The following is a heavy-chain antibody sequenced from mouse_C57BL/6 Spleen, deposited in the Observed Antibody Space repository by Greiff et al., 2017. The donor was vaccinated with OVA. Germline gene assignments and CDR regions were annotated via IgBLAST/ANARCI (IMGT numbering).Heavy chain of an antibody. D-gene: IGHD2-3*01. CDR1: GYTFTSYW. CDR2: IDPSDSYT. J-gene: IGHJ2*01. Sequence: QVQLQQPGAELVKPGASVKLSCKASGYTFTSYWMQWVKQRPGQGLEWIGEIDPSDSYTNYNQKFKGKATLTVDPSSSPAYMQLSSLTSEDAAVYYCARAGDGVFDYWGKGTTLTVSS. V-gene: IGHV1-50*01. CDR3: ARAGDGVFDY.